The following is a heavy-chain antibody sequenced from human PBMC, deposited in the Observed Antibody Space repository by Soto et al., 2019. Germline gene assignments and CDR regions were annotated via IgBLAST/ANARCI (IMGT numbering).Heavy chain of an antibody. D-gene: IGHD6-13*01. CDR3: ARRAAAGGAIFDY. CDR1: GGSISSSSYY. J-gene: IGHJ4*02. CDR2: IYYSGST. V-gene: IGHV4-39*01. Sequence: SETLSLTCTVSGGSISSSSYYWGWIRQPPGKGLEWIGSIYYSGSTYYNPSLKSRVTISVDTSKNQFSLKLSSVTAADTAVYYCARRAAAGGAIFDYSGQGTLVTVSS.